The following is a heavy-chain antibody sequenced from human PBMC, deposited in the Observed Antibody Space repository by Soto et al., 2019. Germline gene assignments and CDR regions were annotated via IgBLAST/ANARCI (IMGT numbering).Heavy chain of an antibody. Sequence: SVKVSCKASGGTFSSYAISWVRQAPGQGLEWMGGIIPIFGTANYAQKFQGRVTITADKSTSTAYMELSSLRSEDTAVYYCARTLGLELPWFDPWGQGTLVTVSS. CDR3: ARTLGLELPWFDP. J-gene: IGHJ5*02. V-gene: IGHV1-69*06. CDR2: IIPIFGTA. CDR1: GGTFSSYA. D-gene: IGHD1-7*01.